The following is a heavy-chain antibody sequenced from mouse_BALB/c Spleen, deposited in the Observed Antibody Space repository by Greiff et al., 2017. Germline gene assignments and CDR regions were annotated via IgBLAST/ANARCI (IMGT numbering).Heavy chain of an antibody. D-gene: IGHD2-1*01. CDR3: ARHNGNYGGGAMDY. J-gene: IGHJ4*01. CDR1: GFTFSSYG. V-gene: IGHV5-6*02. Sequence: DVMLVESGGDLVKPGGSLKLSCAASGFTFSSYGMSWVRQTPDKRLEWVATISSGGSYTYYPDSVKGRITISRDNAKNTLYLQMSSLKSEDTAMYYCARHNGNYGGGAMDYWGQGTSVTVSS. CDR2: ISSGGSYT.